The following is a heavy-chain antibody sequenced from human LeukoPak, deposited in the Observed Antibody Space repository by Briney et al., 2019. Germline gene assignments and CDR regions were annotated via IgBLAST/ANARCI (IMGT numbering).Heavy chain of an antibody. J-gene: IGHJ5*02. CDR3: AKETPNTGWFDP. D-gene: IGHD1-14*01. CDR1: GYTFTVYY. V-gene: IGHV1-46*01. CDR2: INPSGDGT. Sequence: GASVKVSCKASGYTFTVYYLHWVRQAPGQGLEWMGVINPSGDGTNYPQRFQGRVTLTRDTSASTVYMELGSLRSEDTAIYYCAKETPNTGWFDPWGQGTLVTVSS.